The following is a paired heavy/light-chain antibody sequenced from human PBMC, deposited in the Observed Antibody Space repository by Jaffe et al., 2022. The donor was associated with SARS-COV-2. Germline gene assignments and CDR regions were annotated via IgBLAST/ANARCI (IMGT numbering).Light chain of an antibody. J-gene: IGKJ5*01. V-gene: IGKV3-11*01. CDR3: QHHGTWPPAT. Sequence: EIVLTQSPATLSLSPGERATLSCRASQSVSSYLAWYQQKPGQAPRLLIYDASNRATGIPARFSGSGSGTDFSLTISSLEPEDFAVYYCQHHGTWPPATFGQGTRLEIK. CDR2: DAS. CDR1: QSVSSY.
Heavy chain of an antibody. V-gene: IGHV3-30*04. Sequence: QVQLVESGGGVVQPGRSLRLSCAASGFTFSNYAMHWVRQAPGKGLEWVAVISYDGSNKYYADSVKGRFTISRDNSKNTLDLQMNSLRAEDTAVYYCARDRAVAVRTYYFDNWGQGTLVTVSS. J-gene: IGHJ4*02. D-gene: IGHD6-19*01. CDR2: ISYDGSNK. CDR1: GFTFSNYA. CDR3: ARDRAVAVRTYYFDN.